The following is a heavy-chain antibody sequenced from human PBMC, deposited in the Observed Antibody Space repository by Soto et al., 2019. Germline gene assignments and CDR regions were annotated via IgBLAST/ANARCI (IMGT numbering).Heavy chain of an antibody. J-gene: IGHJ4*02. CDR1: GYTFTSYY. V-gene: IGHV1-46*03. D-gene: IGHD3-10*01. CDR2: INPSGGST. Sequence: ASVKVSCKASGYTFTSYYMHWVRQAPGQGLERMGIINPSGGSTSYAQKFQGRVTMTRDTSTSTVYMELSSLRSEDTAVYYCASSPTYYYGSGSYYFDYWGQGTLVTVSS. CDR3: ASSPTYYYGSGSYYFDY.